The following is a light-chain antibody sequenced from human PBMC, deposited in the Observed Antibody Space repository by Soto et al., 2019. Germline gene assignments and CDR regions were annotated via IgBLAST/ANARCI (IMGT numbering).Light chain of an antibody. V-gene: IGKV1-39*01. CDR2: AAS. J-gene: IGKJ5*01. CDR1: QSITSY. Sequence: DIQMTQSPASLSASAGDRVTLTCRASQSITSYLSWYQQQPGKAPKLLIYAASSLQSGVPSRFSGSGSGTDFTLTISSLQPEDFATYYCQQSYSILITFGQGTRLEIK. CDR3: QQSYSILIT.